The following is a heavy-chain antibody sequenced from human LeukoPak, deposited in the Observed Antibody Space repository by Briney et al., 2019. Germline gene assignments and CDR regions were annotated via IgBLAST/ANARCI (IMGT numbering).Heavy chain of an antibody. CDR3: ARTDDYGDSRGAFDI. V-gene: IGHV4-4*02. Sequence: SGTLSLTCAVSVGSISSSNWWSWVRQPPGKGLEWIGEIYHSGSTNYNPSLKSRVTISVDKSKNQFSLKLSSVTAADTAVYYCARTDDYGDSRGAFDIWGQGTMVTVSS. D-gene: IGHD4-17*01. CDR1: VGSISSSNW. J-gene: IGHJ3*02. CDR2: IYHSGST.